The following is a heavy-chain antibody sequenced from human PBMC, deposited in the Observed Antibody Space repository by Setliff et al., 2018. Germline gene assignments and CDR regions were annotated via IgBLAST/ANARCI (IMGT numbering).Heavy chain of an antibody. CDR1: GGTFSSYA. Sequence: SVKVSCKASGGTFSSYAISWVRQAPGQGLEWMGRIIPIFGTANYAQKFQGRVTITADKSTSTAYMELSSLRSEDTAVYYCARDWRDYGAMGYWGQGTLVTVSS. V-gene: IGHV1-69*06. CDR3: ARDWRDYGAMGY. J-gene: IGHJ4*02. D-gene: IGHD4-17*01. CDR2: IIPIFGTA.